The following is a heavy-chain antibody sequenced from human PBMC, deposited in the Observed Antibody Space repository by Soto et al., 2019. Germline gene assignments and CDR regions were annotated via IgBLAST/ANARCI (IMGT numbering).Heavy chain of an antibody. D-gene: IGHD3-22*01. V-gene: IGHV4-34*01. Sequence: QVQLQQWGAGLLKPSETLSLTCAVYVGSFSGYYWSWIRQPPGKGLERIWEINPSGSTNYNPSLKSRVIKSVDTSNNQFSLKLSSVPAADTGVYYCARGRSIMIVVAIRAFDIWGQGTMVTVSS. CDR1: VGSFSGYY. J-gene: IGHJ3*02. CDR2: INPSGST. CDR3: ARGRSIMIVVAIRAFDI.